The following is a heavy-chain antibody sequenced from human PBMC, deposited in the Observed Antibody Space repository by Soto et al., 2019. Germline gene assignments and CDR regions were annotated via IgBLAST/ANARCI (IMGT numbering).Heavy chain of an antibody. J-gene: IGHJ5*02. V-gene: IGHV3-53*02. D-gene: IGHD2-8*01. Sequence: EVQVVETGGGLIQPGGSLRLSCAVSGFTVSSNYMSWVRQTPGKGPEWVSDIYSGGSTYYADSVKGRFTISRDNSKNTLYLQMNSLRAEGTAVYYCARERDGDYPNWLDLWGQGTLVTVSS. CDR3: ARERDGDYPNWLDL. CDR1: GFTVSSNY. CDR2: IYSGGST.